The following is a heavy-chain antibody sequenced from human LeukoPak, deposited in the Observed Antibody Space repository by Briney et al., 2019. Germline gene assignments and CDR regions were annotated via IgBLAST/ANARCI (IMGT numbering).Heavy chain of an antibody. CDR1: GFTFSTYS. D-gene: IGHD6-13*01. Sequence: GGSLRLSCAASGFTFSTYSMNWVRQAPGKGLEWVSYISSVSSIIYYADSVKGRFTISRDNAKNSLYLQMKSLRDEDTAVYYCARGVTFSSSWFNSVGFDYWGQGTLITVSS. V-gene: IGHV3-48*02. CDR2: ISSVSSII. J-gene: IGHJ4*02. CDR3: ARGVTFSSSWFNSVGFDY.